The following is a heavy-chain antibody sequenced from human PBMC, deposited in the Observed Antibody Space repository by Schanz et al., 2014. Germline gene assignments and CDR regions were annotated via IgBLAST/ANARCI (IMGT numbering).Heavy chain of an antibody. CDR1: GFNFGSHG. Sequence: QVQLVESGGGVVQPGRSLRLSCAASGFNFGSHGMHWVRQAPGKGLEWVAVISYDGSFKNYADSVRGRITMSRDNSKNTMYLQINNLRADDTAVDECARELPGVVAFDLWGQGTMVTGSA. CDR2: ISYDGSFK. V-gene: IGHV3-33*01. CDR3: ARELPGVVAFDL. J-gene: IGHJ3*01. D-gene: IGHD7-27*01.